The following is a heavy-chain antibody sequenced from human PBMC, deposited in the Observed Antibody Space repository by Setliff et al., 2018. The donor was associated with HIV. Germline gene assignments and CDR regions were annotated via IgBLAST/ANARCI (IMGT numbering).Heavy chain of an antibody. Sequence: ETLSLTCTVSGGSVNDFYCNWIRQPPGKGPEWIGYIHSSGSTIYNPSLKSRITISLDTSKEQFSLELSSATAADTAVYYCATLDHSGGNFLAYWGQGSLVTVS. J-gene: IGHJ4*02. CDR2: IHSSGST. CDR1: GGSVNDFY. D-gene: IGHD2-21*02. V-gene: IGHV4-4*09. CDR3: ATLDHSGGNFLAY.